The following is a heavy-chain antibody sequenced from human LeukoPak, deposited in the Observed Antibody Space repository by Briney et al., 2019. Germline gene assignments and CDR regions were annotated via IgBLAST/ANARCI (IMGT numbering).Heavy chain of an antibody. CDR3: ARLRDGRWLLEY. Sequence: PSETLSLTCTASGGSISSSGYYWGWIRQPPGKGLEWIASINYSETTYYNPSLKSRVTISEDRSKNQFSLKLSSVTAADTAVYYCARLRDGRWLLEYWGQGTLVTVSS. CDR1: GGSISSSGYY. J-gene: IGHJ4*02. CDR2: INYSETT. D-gene: IGHD5-24*01. V-gene: IGHV4-39*01.